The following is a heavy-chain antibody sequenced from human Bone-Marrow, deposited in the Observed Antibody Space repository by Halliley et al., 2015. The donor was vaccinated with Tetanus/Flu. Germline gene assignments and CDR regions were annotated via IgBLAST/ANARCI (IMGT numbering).Heavy chain of an antibody. CDR3: ARPFFHQTSGRYIY. Sequence: WMGVIYPGASATTYSPPFQGRVTISADKSINPAYLHWSGLQASDTAMYYCARPFFHQTSGRYIYWGQGTLVTVSS. D-gene: IGHD3-16*02. CDR2: IYPGASAT. J-gene: IGHJ4*02. V-gene: IGHV5-51*01.